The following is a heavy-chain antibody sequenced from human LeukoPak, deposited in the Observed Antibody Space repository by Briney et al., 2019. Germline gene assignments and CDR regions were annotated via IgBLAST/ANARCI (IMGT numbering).Heavy chain of an antibody. J-gene: IGHJ4*02. CDR3: AKAGSNWGYFDY. Sequence: GGSLRLSCAASGFTFSNAWMNWVRQAPGKGLEWVSAISGTGGSTHYADSVKGRFTISRDNSKNTLYLQMNSLRAEDTAVYYCAKAGSNWGYFDYWGQGTLVTVSS. V-gene: IGHV3-23*01. CDR1: GFTFSNAW. D-gene: IGHD7-27*01. CDR2: ISGTGGST.